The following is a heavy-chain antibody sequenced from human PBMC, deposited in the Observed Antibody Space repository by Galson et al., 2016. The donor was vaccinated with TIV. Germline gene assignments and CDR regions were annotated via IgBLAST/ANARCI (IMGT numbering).Heavy chain of an antibody. V-gene: IGHV3-9*01. CDR1: GFAFGEYG. CDR2: IISNCVYL. CDR3: TKARGYGYGAPQDNYYGKDV. D-gene: IGHD5-18*01. J-gene: IGHJ6*02. Sequence: SLRLSCAASGFAFGEYGMHWVRQGPGKGLEWVSGIISNCVYLGYADSVQGRFTISKDNATNSLYLQMNSLRAEDTALYYCTKARGYGYGAPQDNYYGKDVWGQGTTVTVSS.